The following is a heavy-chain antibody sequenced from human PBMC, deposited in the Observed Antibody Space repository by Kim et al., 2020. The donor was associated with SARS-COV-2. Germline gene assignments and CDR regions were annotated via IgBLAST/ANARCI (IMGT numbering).Heavy chain of an antibody. D-gene: IGHD3-22*01. CDR3: ARDKYYYDSSGYPHDAFDI. CDR2: IIPIFGTA. CDR1: GGTFSSYA. J-gene: IGHJ3*02. Sequence: SVKVSCKASGGTFSSYAISWVRQAPGQGLEWMGGIIPIFGTANYAQKFQGRVTITADESTSTAYMELSSLRSEDTAVYYCARDKYYYDSSGYPHDAFDIWGQGTMVTVSS. V-gene: IGHV1-69*13.